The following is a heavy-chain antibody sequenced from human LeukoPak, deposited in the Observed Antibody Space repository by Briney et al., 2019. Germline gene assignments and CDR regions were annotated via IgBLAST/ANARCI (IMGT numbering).Heavy chain of an antibody. CDR1: GFTFSSFN. J-gene: IGHJ4*02. D-gene: IGHD2-2*01. V-gene: IGHV3-21*01. CDR2: ISSGGRDI. Sequence: GGSLRLSCAASGFTFSSFNMNWVRQAPGKGVEWGSSISSGGRDINYSDSVKGRVTISRDNAKTSLYLQMNGLRGEDTAVYYCARGRGCSRTSCYPDFWGQGTLVTVSS. CDR3: ARGRGCSRTSCYPDF.